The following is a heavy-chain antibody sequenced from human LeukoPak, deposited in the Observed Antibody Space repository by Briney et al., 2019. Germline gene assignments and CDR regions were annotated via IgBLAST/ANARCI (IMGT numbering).Heavy chain of an antibody. V-gene: IGHV3-30*03. CDR2: ISYDGSNK. Sequence: GRSLRLSCAASGFTFSSYGMHWVRQAPGKGLEWVAVISYDGSNKYYADSVKGRFTISRDNSKNTLYLQMNSLRAEDTAVYYCTSTLIWGQGTLVTVPS. J-gene: IGHJ4*02. CDR3: TSTLI. CDR1: GFTFSSYG.